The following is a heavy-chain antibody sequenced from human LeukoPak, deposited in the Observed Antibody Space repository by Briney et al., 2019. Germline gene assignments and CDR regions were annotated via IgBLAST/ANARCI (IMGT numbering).Heavy chain of an antibody. CDR1: GFTFSSYR. V-gene: IGHV3-74*01. Sequence: GGSLTLSCAASGFTFSSYRMTWVRQAPGKGLEWVSRINSDGSGTTYADSAKGRFTISRDNAKNTLFLQMNSLRAEDTAVYYCARGYSSSWSNAFDIWGQGTMVTVSS. CDR2: INSDGSGT. J-gene: IGHJ3*02. D-gene: IGHD6-13*01. CDR3: ARGYSSSWSNAFDI.